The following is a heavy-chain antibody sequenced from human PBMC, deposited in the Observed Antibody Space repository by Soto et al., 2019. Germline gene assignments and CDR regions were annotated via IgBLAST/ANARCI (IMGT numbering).Heavy chain of an antibody. D-gene: IGHD2-15*01. CDR3: AKAPSYCSGGSCYYVDY. CDR2: ISYDGSNK. Sequence: PGGSLRLSCAASGFTFSSYGVHWVRQAPGKGLEWVAVISYDGSNKYYADSVKDRFTISRDNSKNTLYLQINSLRAEDTAVYYCAKAPSYCSGGSCYYVDYWGQGTLDTVS. V-gene: IGHV3-30*18. CDR1: GFTFSSYG. J-gene: IGHJ4*02.